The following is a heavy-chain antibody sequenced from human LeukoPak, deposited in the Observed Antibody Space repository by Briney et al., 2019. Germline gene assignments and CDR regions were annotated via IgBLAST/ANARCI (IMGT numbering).Heavy chain of an antibody. CDR3: ARRRYSGSPNWFDP. CDR1: GHSFTNHW. V-gene: IGHV5-51*01. D-gene: IGHD1-26*01. Sequence: GESLKISCEASGHSFTNHWIGWVRQMPGKGLEWMGIISLGDSDTKYSPSFQGQVTISLDKSISTAYLQWRSLKASDTAMYYCARRRYSGSPNWFDPWGQGTLVTVSS. J-gene: IGHJ5*02. CDR2: ISLGDSDT.